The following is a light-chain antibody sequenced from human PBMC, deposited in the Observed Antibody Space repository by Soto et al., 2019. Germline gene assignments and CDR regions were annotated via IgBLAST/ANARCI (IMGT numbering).Light chain of an antibody. CDR1: QNILTF. CDR2: AAS. CDR3: QQSYRKPAT. J-gene: IGKJ2*01. V-gene: IGKV1-39*01. Sequence: DIQMTQSPSSLSASVGDRVTITCRASQNILTFLNWYQQKPGKAPKLLIVAASSLDTGVPSRFSGSGSGTEFSLTITSLQPEDVETYYCQQSYRKPATFGQGTNLEIK.